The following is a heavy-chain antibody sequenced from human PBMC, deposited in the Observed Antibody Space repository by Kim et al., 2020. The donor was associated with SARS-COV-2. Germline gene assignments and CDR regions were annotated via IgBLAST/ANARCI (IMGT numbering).Heavy chain of an antibody. CDR3: LKGYGNDVAY. J-gene: IGHJ4*02. V-gene: IGHV3-64D*06. CDR2: VLSNGRNT. Sequence: GGSLRLSCSASGFTFSNYNMYWIRQTPGKGLEYVSSVLSNGRNTYYAESVKGRFTISRDNSKNTLSLQMSSLRPEDTAVYYCLKGYGNDVAYWGQGTLV. D-gene: IGHD4-4*01. CDR1: GFTFSNYN.